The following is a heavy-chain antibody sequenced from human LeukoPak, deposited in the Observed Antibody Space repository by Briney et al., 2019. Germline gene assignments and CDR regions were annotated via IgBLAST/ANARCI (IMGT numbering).Heavy chain of an antibody. CDR1: GFTFSSYE. D-gene: IGHD3-16*02. V-gene: IGHV3-48*03. Sequence: HPGGSLRLSCAASGFTFSSYEMNWVRQAPGKGLEWVSYISSSGSTIYYADSVKGRFTISRDNAKNSLYLQMNSLRAEDTAVYYCASHDYVWGSYRYTVVPLKDYWGQGTLVTVSS. J-gene: IGHJ4*02. CDR3: ASHDYVWGSYRYTVVPLKDY. CDR2: ISSSGSTI.